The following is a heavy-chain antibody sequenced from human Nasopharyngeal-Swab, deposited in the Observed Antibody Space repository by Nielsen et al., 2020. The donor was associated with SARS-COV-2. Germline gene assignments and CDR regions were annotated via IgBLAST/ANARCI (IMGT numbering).Heavy chain of an antibody. D-gene: IGHD2-2*01. V-gene: IGHV1-8*01. J-gene: IGHJ6*02. CDR2: MDPNSGNT. CDR3: ARVGAADCSSTSCYAGVSWDYGMDV. CDR1: GYTFTSYD. Sequence: ASVKVSCRASGYTFTSYDINWARQATGQGLEWMGWMDPNSGNTGYAQKFQGRVTMTRNTSISTAYMELSSLRSEDTAVYYCARVGAADCSSTSCYAGVSWDYGMDVWGQGTTVTVSS.